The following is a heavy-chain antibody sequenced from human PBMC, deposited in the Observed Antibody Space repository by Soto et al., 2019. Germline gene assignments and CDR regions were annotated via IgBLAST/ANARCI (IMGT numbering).Heavy chain of an antibody. CDR1: ARSISSYY. Sequence: PSATLSLTCTPSARSISSYYCSLTRQPRGKRLEWIGYVYYTATTYYSPPLESRVTISVDTSKNQFSLTLSSVTAADTAVYYCASRPRGGSPFDYWGQGALVSVSS. D-gene: IGHD1-26*01. CDR2: VYYTATT. V-gene: IGHV4-59*01. CDR3: ASRPRGGSPFDY. J-gene: IGHJ4*02.